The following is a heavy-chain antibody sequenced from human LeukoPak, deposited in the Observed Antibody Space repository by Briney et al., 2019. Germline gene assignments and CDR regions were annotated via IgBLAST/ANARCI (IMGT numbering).Heavy chain of an antibody. D-gene: IGHD1-26*01. CDR3: AKDWTSYSGILPY. J-gene: IGHJ4*02. CDR1: GFTFSSYG. Sequence: GGSLRLSCAASGFTFSSYGMHWVRQAPGKGLEWVSGISWNSGSIGYADSVKGRFTISRDNAKNSLYLQMNSLRAEDTALYYCAKDWTSYSGILPYWGQGTLVTVSS. V-gene: IGHV3-9*01. CDR2: ISWNSGSI.